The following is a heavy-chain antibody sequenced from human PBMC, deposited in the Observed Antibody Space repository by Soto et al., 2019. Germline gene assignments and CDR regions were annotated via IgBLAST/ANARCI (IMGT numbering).Heavy chain of an antibody. CDR3: AREKALDSTGWLDP. V-gene: IGHV4-4*07. CDR1: GDSISSYF. CDR2: VHTSGST. D-gene: IGHD3-3*02. Sequence: SETLSLTCTVSGDSISSYFWSWIRQPAGKGLEWIGRVHTSGSTTYNPSLKSRVTMSVDTSKSQFSLKLTSVTAADTAVYYCAREKALDSTGWLDPWGHGTLVTVSS. J-gene: IGHJ5*02.